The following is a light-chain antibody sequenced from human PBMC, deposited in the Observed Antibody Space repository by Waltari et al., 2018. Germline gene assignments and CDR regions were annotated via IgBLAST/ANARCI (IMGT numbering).Light chain of an antibody. Sequence: DIQMTQSPSTLSASVGDRVTITCRASQSISSWLAWYQQKPGKAPKLLIYKASSLESGVPLRFSGSGSGTEFTLTISSLQPDDFATYYYQQYNSYPVTFGQGTKLEIK. CDR3: QQYNSYPVT. CDR1: QSISSW. CDR2: KAS. J-gene: IGKJ2*01. V-gene: IGKV1-5*03.